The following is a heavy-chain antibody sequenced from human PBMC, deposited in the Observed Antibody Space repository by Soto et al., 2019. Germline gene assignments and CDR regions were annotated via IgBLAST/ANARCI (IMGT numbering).Heavy chain of an antibody. V-gene: IGHV3-11*01. CDR2: ISLSGYVK. CDR3: VRWYNGFAF. CDR1: GFIFGDYA. Sequence: PGGSLRLSCAASGFIFGDYAMVWIRQAPGKGLEWISYISLSGYVKYYTDSVKGRFTSSRDNAKNSLHLQMDNLAAGDTAVYYWVRWYNGFAFWGQGTRVTVSS. D-gene: IGHD1-20*01. J-gene: IGHJ4*02.